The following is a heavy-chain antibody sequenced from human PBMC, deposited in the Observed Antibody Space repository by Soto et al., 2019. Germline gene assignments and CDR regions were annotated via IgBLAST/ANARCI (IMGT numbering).Heavy chain of an antibody. Sequence: GESLKISCKGSGYSFTSYWINWVRQMPGKGLEWMGIIYPADSDTRYSPSFQGQVAISADKSISTAYLQWSSLKASDTAMYYCARPERTSDIDYWGQGTLVTVSS. D-gene: IGHD1-7*01. CDR1: GYSFTSYW. J-gene: IGHJ4*02. CDR3: ARPERTSDIDY. V-gene: IGHV5-51*01. CDR2: IYPADSDT.